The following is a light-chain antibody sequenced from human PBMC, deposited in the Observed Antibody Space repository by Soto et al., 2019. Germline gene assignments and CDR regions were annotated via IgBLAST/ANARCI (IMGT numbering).Light chain of an antibody. Sequence: EIVLTQSPGTLSLSPGERATLSCRASQSVSSNYLAWYRQKPGQAPRLLIYGASNRATGIPDRFSGSGSGTDFTLTISRREPEDFAVYYCQQYSSSPGYTFGQGTKLEIK. CDR3: QQYSSSPGYT. J-gene: IGKJ2*01. V-gene: IGKV3-20*01. CDR2: GAS. CDR1: QSVSSNY.